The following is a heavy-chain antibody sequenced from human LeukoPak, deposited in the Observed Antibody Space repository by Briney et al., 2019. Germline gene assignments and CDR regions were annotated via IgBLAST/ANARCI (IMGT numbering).Heavy chain of an antibody. CDR1: GGTFSSYA. V-gene: IGHV1-69*13. Sequence: ASVKVSCKASGGTFSSYAISWVRQAPGQGLEWMGGIIPIFGTANYAQKFQGRVTITADESTSTAYMELSSLRSEDTAVYYCARGHYYYGSSGYYYFDYWGQGTLVTVSS. J-gene: IGHJ4*02. D-gene: IGHD3-22*01. CDR2: IIPIFGTA. CDR3: ARGHYYYGSSGYYYFDY.